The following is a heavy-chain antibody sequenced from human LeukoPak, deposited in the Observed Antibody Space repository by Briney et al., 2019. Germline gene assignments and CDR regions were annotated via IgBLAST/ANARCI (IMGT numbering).Heavy chain of an antibody. CDR1: GFTFSSYG. CDR2: ISYDGSNK. CDR3: ATHPGDYWFGYLQL. J-gene: IGHJ4*02. V-gene: IGHV3-30*03. Sequence: GGSPRLSCEISGFTFSSYGMHWVRQAPGKGLEWVAVISYDGSNKYYADSVKGRFTISRDNSKNTLYLQMNSLRAEDTAVYYCATHPGDYWFGYLQLWGQGTLVTVSS. D-gene: IGHD3-10*01.